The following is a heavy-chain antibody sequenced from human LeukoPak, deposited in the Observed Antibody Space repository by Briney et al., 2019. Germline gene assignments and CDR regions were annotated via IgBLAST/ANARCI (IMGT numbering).Heavy chain of an antibody. D-gene: IGHD3-9*01. CDR2: ISSSSSTI. Sequence: GGSLRLSCAASGFTFSSYSMNWVRQAPGKGLEWVSYISSSSSTIYYADSVKGRFTISRDNAKNSLYLQMNSLRAEDTAVYYCARVGYFETSSYWGQGTLVTVSS. CDR3: ARVGYFETSSY. V-gene: IGHV3-48*04. J-gene: IGHJ4*02. CDR1: GFTFSSYS.